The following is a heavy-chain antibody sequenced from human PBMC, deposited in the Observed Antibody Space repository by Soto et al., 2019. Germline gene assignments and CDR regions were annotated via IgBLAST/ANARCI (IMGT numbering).Heavy chain of an antibody. CDR1: GYTFTSYY. J-gene: IGHJ4*02. Sequence: ASVKVSCKASGYTFTSYYMHWVRQAPGQGLEWMGIINPSGGSTSYAQKFQGRVTMTRDTSTSTVSLKLSSVTAADTAVYYCARDSTDSSGYYYSFNGRYFDYWGQGTLVTVSS. CDR2: INPSGGST. D-gene: IGHD3-22*01. CDR3: ARDSTDSSGYYYSFNGRYFDY. V-gene: IGHV1-46*01.